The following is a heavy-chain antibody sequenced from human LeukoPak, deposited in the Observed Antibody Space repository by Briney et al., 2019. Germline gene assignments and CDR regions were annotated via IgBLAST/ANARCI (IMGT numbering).Heavy chain of an antibody. CDR3: AKDMSGYSGYDY. CDR1: GFTFDDYG. V-gene: IGHV3-20*04. D-gene: IGHD5-12*01. J-gene: IGHJ4*02. Sequence: PGGSLRLSCAVSGFTFDDYGMSWVRQAPGKGLEWVSGINWNGGSTGYADSVKGRFTISRDNAKNSLYLQMNSLGTEDTALYYCAKDMSGYSGYDYWGQGTLVTVSS. CDR2: INWNGGST.